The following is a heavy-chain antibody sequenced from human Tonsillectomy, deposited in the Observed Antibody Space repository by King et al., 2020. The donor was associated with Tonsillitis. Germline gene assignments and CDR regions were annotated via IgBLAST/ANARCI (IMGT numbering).Heavy chain of an antibody. Sequence: HVQLQESGPGLVKPSETLSLTCTVSGGSISTYYWSWIRRPPGRGLERIVYVHYTGITNYNPSLKSRVTISLDTSKKQFSLRLSSVTAAATAVYYCAREPYGDYVLDYWGQGSLVTVPS. D-gene: IGHD4-17*01. CDR1: GGSISTYY. CDR2: VHYTGIT. V-gene: IGHV4-59*01. CDR3: AREPYGDYVLDY. J-gene: IGHJ4*02.